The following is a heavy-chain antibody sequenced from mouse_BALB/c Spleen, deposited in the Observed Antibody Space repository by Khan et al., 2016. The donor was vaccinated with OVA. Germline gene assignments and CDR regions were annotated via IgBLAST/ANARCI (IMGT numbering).Heavy chain of an antibody. J-gene: IGHJ4*01. CDR1: GYTFTSYW. Sequence: QVQLQQPGAELVRPGASVKLSCKASGYTFTSYWINWVKQRPGQGLEWIGNIYPSDSYTTYNQKFKDKATLTVDKSSGTAYMQLSSPTSEDSAVYYCTRHGSSYDAMDYWGQGPSVTVSS. CDR2: IYPSDSYT. V-gene: IGHV1-69*02. D-gene: IGHD1-1*01. CDR3: TRHGSSYDAMDY.